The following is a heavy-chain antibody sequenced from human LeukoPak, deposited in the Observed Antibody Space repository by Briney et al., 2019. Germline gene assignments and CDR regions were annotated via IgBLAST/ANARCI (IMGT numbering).Heavy chain of an antibody. CDR1: RFTFSSYG. J-gene: IGHJ3*02. CDR2: ISYDGSNK. Sequence: GGSLRLSCAASRFTFSSYGMHWVRQAPGKGLEWVAVISYDGSNKYYADSVKGRFTISRDNSKNTLYLQMNSLRAEDTAVYYCAKEGAFDIWGQGTMVTVSS. V-gene: IGHV3-30*18. CDR3: AKEGAFDI.